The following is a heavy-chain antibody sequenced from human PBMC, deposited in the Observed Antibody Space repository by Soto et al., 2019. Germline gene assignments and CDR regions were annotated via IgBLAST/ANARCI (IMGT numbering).Heavy chain of an antibody. CDR1: GGSISSGGYY. CDR3: ARARDEYSSSWYPGQKDYYYGMDV. Sequence: QVQLQESGPGLVKPSQTLSLTCTVSGGSISSGGYYWSWIRQHPGKGLEWIGYIYYSGSTYYNPSLKSRVTISVDTSKNQFSLKLSSVTAADTAVYYCARARDEYSSSWYPGQKDYYYGMDVWGQGTTVTVSS. V-gene: IGHV4-31*03. CDR2: IYYSGST. D-gene: IGHD6-13*01. J-gene: IGHJ6*02.